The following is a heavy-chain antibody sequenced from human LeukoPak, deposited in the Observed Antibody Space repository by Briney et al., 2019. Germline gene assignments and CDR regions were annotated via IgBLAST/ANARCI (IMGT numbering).Heavy chain of an antibody. J-gene: IGHJ4*02. D-gene: IGHD6-13*01. CDR2: ISGSGGST. V-gene: IGHV3-23*01. Sequence: PGGSLRLSCAASGFTFSSYAMSWVRQAPGKGLEWVSGISGSGGSTYYADSVKGRFTISRDNSKNTLYLQMNSLRAEDTAVYYCAKVRHSSSWYPGGLFDYWGQGTLVTVSS. CDR1: GFTFSSYA. CDR3: AKVRHSSSWYPGGLFDY.